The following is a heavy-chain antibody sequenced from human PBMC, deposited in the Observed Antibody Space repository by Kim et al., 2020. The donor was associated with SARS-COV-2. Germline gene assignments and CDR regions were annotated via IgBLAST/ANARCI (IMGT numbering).Heavy chain of an antibody. V-gene: IGHV4-4*02. Sequence: SETLSLTCAVSGGSISSTKWWSWVRQSPGKVLEWIGEIHYSGSTNYDPSLKSRVTISVDKSKNQFSLSLNSVTAADAAVYYCARVPKYPTVWFDYWGQGT. J-gene: IGHJ4*02. CDR1: GGSISSTKW. CDR2: IHYSGST. D-gene: IGHD3-16*01. CDR3: ARVPKYPTVWFDY.